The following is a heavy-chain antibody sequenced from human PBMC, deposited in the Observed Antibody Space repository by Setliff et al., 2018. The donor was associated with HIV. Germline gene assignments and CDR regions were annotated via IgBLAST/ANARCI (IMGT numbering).Heavy chain of an antibody. Sequence: SETLSITCTVSLGSINTHRWNWIRQPPGKGLEWIGYVHYSGSTNYNPSFKSRVIMSVDTSKNQFSLRLKSVTAADTAVYYCARATFFDFWSGFPHHYMDVWGKGTTVTVSS. CDR2: VHYSGST. CDR3: ARATFFDFWSGFPHHYMDV. D-gene: IGHD3-3*01. CDR1: LGSINTHR. J-gene: IGHJ6*03. V-gene: IGHV4-59*11.